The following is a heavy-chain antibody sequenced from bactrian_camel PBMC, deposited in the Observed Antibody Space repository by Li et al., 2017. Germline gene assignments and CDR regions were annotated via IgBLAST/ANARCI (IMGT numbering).Heavy chain of an antibody. J-gene: IGHJ4*01. V-gene: IGHV3S55*01. Sequence: HVQLVESGGGAVQVGGSLTLTCAISGFETRGYVTHCMGWFRQASGKERAGIATIDSDGTTTYADSVKGRFTISKESAGNSLILRMDDLMPEDTAMYYCASERSYCSGVYWNPVGWVYWGQGTRSPSP. CDR3: ASERSYCSGVYWNPVGWVY. CDR2: IDSDGTT. CDR1: GFETRGYVTHC. D-gene: IGHD2*01.